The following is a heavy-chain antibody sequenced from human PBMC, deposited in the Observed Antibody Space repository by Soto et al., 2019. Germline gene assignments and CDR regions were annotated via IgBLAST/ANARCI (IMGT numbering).Heavy chain of an antibody. Sequence: EVQLVQSGAEVKKPGESLKISCKGSGYTFTTYWIGWVRQMPGKGLEWMGIIYPGNSDTRYSPSFQGQVTISADKSIXTAYLQWSSLKASDTAMYYCARRVGGTVVPNSFDIWGQGTMVTVSS. CDR1: GYTFTTYW. D-gene: IGHD3-22*01. V-gene: IGHV5-51*01. CDR3: ARRVGGTVVPNSFDI. CDR2: IYPGNSDT. J-gene: IGHJ3*02.